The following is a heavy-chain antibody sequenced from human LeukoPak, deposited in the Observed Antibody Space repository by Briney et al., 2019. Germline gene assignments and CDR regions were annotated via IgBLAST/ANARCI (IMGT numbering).Heavy chain of an antibody. CDR3: ARGKEYCGGDCFSSWYFDL. CDR1: GGPFSGYY. CDR2: INQSGST. Sequence: PSETLSLTCAVYGGPFSGYYWSWIRQSPGKGLEWIGEINQSGSTTYKPSLKGRVTISVDTSKTQFSLKLSSVTAADTAVYCCARGKEYCGGDCFSSWYFDLWGRGTLVTVSS. J-gene: IGHJ2*01. V-gene: IGHV4-34*01. D-gene: IGHD2-21*02.